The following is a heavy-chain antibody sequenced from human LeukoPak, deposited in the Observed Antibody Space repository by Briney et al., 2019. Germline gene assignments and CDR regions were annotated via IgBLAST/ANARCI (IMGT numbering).Heavy chain of an antibody. V-gene: IGHV3-23*01. CDR1: GFTFSSYA. D-gene: IGHD2-15*01. J-gene: IGHJ4*02. Sequence: GGSLRLSCAASGFTFSSYAMSWVRQAPGQGLEWDSAISGSGGSTYYADSVKGRFTISRDNSKNTLYLKMNRLRAEDTAVYYCAKSWRYCSGGSCWTYYFDYWGQGTLVTVSS. CDR2: ISGSGGST. CDR3: AKSWRYCSGGSCWTYYFDY.